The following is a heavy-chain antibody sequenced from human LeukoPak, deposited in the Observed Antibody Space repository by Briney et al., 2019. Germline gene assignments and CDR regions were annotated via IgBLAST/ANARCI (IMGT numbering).Heavy chain of an antibody. V-gene: IGHV4-34*01. J-gene: IGHJ6*02. Sequence: PSETLSLTCAVYGGSFSGYYWSWIRQPPGKGLEWIGEINHSGSTNYNPSLKSRVTISVDTSKNQFSLKLSSVTAADTAVYYCARDAILGYYGMDVWGQGTTVTVSS. CDR2: INHSGST. CDR3: ARDAILGYYGMDV. D-gene: IGHD3-9*01. CDR1: GGSFSGYY.